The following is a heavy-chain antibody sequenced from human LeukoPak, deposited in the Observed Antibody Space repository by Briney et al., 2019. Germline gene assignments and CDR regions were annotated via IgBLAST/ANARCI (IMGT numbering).Heavy chain of an antibody. D-gene: IGHD6-13*01. CDR1: GFTFSSYW. V-gene: IGHV3-74*01. CDR2: INSDGSST. CDR3: ARGGPEDSSSWYVGWSNYYYYGMDV. Sequence: TGGSLRLSCAASGFTFSSYWMHWVRQAPGKGLVWVSRINSDGSSTSYADSVKGRFTISRDNAKNTLYLQMNSLRAEDTAVYYCARGGPEDSSSWYVGWSNYYYYGMDVWGQGTTVTVSS. J-gene: IGHJ6*02.